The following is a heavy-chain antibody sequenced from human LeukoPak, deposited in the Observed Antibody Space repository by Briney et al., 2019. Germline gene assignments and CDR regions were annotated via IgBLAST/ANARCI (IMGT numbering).Heavy chain of an antibody. J-gene: IGHJ6*04. D-gene: IGHD2-21*02. CDR2: IYYSGST. Sequence: SETLSLTCTVSGGSISSYYWSWIRQPPGKGLEWIGYIYYSGSTNYNPSLKSRVTISVDTSKNQFSLKLSSVTAADTAVYYCASGPICGGDCYSKEIYYYYYGMDVWGKGTTVTVSS. V-gene: IGHV4-59*01. CDR3: ASGPICGGDCYSKEIYYYYYGMDV. CDR1: GGSISSYY.